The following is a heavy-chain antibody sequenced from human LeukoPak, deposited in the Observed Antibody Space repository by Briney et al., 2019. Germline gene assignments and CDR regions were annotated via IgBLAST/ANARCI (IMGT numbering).Heavy chain of an antibody. V-gene: IGHV4-34*01. D-gene: IGHD3-22*01. CDR3: ARGRQRRDYYDSSGYRPYYFDY. J-gene: IGHJ4*02. Sequence: PSETLSLTCAVYGGPFNDYYWSWIRQPPGKGLEWIGEINYSGTTNHNPSLKSRVTISIDTPMNQFSLKLTSVTAADTAVYFCARGRQRRDYYDSSGYRPYYFDYWGQGTLVTVSS. CDR1: GGPFNDYY. CDR2: INYSGTT.